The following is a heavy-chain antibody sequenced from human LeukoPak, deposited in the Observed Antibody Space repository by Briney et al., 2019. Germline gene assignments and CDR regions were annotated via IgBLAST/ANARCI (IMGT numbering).Heavy chain of an antibody. D-gene: IGHD3-22*01. Sequence: PSETLSLTCAVSGGSISSGSHSWSCVRQPPGKGPEWIGCIYDSGSTFYNPSLESRVTITVDTSKNQFSLNLSSVTAADTAVYYCARSHHYFDSRAPPYYFDYRGQGTLVTVSS. V-gene: IGHV4-30-4*07. CDR3: ARSHHYFDSRAPPYYFDY. CDR2: IYDSGST. J-gene: IGHJ4*02. CDR1: GGSISSGSHS.